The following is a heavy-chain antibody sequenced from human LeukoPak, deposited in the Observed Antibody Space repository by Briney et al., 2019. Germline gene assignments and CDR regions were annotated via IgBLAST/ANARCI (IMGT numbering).Heavy chain of an antibody. V-gene: IGHV3-30*04. J-gene: IGHJ4*02. CDR3: ARAAKSYYDFWSGYSYYFDY. CDR1: GFTFADYA. CDR2: ISYDGSNK. D-gene: IGHD3-3*01. Sequence: GGSLRLSCTASGFTFADYAMHWVRQAPGKGLEWVAVISYDGSNKYYADSVKGRFTISRDNSKNTLYLQMNSLRAEDTAVYYCARAAKSYYDFWSGYSYYFDYWGQGTLVTVSS.